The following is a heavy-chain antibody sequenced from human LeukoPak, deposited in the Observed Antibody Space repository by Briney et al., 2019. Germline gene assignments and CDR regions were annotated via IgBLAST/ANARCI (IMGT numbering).Heavy chain of an antibody. CDR1: GGSISSGDYY. V-gene: IGHV4-30-4*08. Sequence: PSGTLSLTCTVSGGSISSGDYYWSWIRQPPGKGLEWIGYIYYSGSTYYNPSLKSRVTISVDTSKNQFSLKLSSVTAADTAVYYCARVANWGFPEDYWGQGTLVTVSS. CDR2: IYYSGST. D-gene: IGHD7-27*01. CDR3: ARVANWGFPEDY. J-gene: IGHJ4*02.